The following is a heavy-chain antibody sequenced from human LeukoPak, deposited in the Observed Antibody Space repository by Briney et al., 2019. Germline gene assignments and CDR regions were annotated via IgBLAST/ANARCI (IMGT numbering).Heavy chain of an antibody. D-gene: IGHD3-3*01. CDR2: ISGSGGST. Sequence: TGGSLRLSCAASGFTLSSYAMSWVRQAPGNGLEWVSAISGSGGSTYYADSVKGRFTISRDNSKNTMYLQMNSLRAEDTAVYYCAKAPPLRFLEWSNSSMDYWGQGTLVTVSS. CDR1: GFTLSSYA. J-gene: IGHJ4*02. CDR3: AKAPPLRFLEWSNSSMDY. V-gene: IGHV3-23*01.